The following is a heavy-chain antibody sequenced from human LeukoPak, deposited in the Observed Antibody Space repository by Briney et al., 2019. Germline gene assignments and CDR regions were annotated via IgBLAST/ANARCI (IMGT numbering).Heavy chain of an antibody. CDR2: ISAYNGNT. CDR1: GYIFTSYG. V-gene: IGHV1-18*04. J-gene: IGHJ5*02. D-gene: IGHD6-19*01. Sequence: ASVKVSCKASGYIFTSYGISWVRQAPGQGLEWMGWISAYNGNTNYAQKLQGRVTKTTDTSTSTAYMELRSLRSDDTAVYYCARSRYSSDRFDPWGQGTLVTVSS. CDR3: ARSRYSSDRFDP.